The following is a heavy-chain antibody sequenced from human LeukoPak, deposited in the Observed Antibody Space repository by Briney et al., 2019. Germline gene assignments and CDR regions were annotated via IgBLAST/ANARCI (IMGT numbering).Heavy chain of an antibody. D-gene: IGHD2-2*01. V-gene: IGHV1-46*01. CDR2: IDPSGGST. J-gene: IGHJ4*02. CDR3: ARGNIVVVPAAIMDPWNQDDN. Sequence: ASVKVSCKASGYTFTSYYMHWVRQAPGQGLEWMGIIDPSGGSTSYAQKFQGRVTMTRDTSTSTVYMELSSLRSEDTAVYYCARGNIVVVPAAIMDPWNQDDNWGQGTLVTVSS. CDR1: GYTFTSYY.